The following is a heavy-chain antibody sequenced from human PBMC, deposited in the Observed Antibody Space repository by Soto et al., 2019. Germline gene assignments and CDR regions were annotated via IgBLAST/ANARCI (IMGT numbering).Heavy chain of an antibody. D-gene: IGHD3-3*01. CDR3: AKWCITIFGVVTLGYFDY. J-gene: IGHJ4*02. Sequence: EVQLLESGGGLVQPGGSLRLSCAASGFTFSSYAMSWVRQAPGKGLEWVSAIGGSGGSTYYADSVKGRFTISRDNSKNTLYLQMNSLRAEDTAVYYCAKWCITIFGVVTLGYFDYWGQGTLVTVSS. V-gene: IGHV3-23*01. CDR2: IGGSGGST. CDR1: GFTFSSYA.